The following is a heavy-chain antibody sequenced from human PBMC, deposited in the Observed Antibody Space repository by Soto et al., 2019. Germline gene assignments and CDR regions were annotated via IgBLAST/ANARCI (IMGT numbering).Heavy chain of an antibody. Sequence: GGSLRLSCAVSGFTVSTNYMGWVRQAPGKGLEWVSIIYYGGSTYYADSVKGRFTISRDNSKNSLYLQMNSLRAEDTALYYCAKDQSPGYCSSTSCTGRYYYGMDVWGQGTTVTVSS. CDR1: GFTVSTNY. CDR3: AKDQSPGYCSSTSCTGRYYYGMDV. D-gene: IGHD2-2*01. CDR2: IYYGGST. V-gene: IGHV3-53*05. J-gene: IGHJ6*02.